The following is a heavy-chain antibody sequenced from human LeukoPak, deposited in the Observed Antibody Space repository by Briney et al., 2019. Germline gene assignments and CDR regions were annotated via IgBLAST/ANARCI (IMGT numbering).Heavy chain of an antibody. V-gene: IGHV3-21*01. J-gene: IGHJ4*02. CDR3: ARTYGSGSLDY. D-gene: IGHD2-15*01. CDR2: ITSSSSYI. Sequence: GGSLRLSCAASGFTFNTYNMNWVRQAPGQGLEWVSSITSSSSYIYYADSVKGRFTISRDNAKNSLYLQMNSLRAEDTAVYYCARTYGSGSLDYGGQGTLVTVSS. CDR1: GFTFNTYN.